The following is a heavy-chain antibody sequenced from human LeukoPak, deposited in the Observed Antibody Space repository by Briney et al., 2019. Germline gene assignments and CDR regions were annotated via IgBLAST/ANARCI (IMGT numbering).Heavy chain of an antibody. CDR3: ARGIFTGYSSSWSWGGLDY. D-gene: IGHD6-13*01. V-gene: IGHV1-69*06. Sequence: SVKVSCKASGYTFTSYAISWVRQAPGQGLEWMGGIIPIFGTTNYAQKFQDRVTITADKSTSTAYMELSSLRSEDTAVYYCARGIFTGYSSSWSWGGLDYWGQGTLVTVSS. J-gene: IGHJ4*02. CDR1: GYTFTSYA. CDR2: IIPIFGTT.